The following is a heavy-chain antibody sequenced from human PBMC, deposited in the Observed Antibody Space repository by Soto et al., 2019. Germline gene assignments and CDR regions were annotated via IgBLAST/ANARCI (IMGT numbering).Heavy chain of an antibody. J-gene: IGHJ1*01. Sequence: GGSLRLSCAASGFTFSSYAMHWVRQAPGKGLEWVANIKPDGSATNYVDSVKGRFTISRDNVRNSVSLQMTSLRVEDTAVYFCFGGNGGPHWGQGTLVTVSP. CDR3: FGGNGGPH. D-gene: IGHD2-15*01. CDR2: IKPDGSAT. CDR1: GFTFSSYA. V-gene: IGHV3-7*03.